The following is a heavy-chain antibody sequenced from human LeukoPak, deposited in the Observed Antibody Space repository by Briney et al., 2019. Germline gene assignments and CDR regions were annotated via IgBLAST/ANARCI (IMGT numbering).Heavy chain of an antibody. D-gene: IGHD4-17*01. CDR2: IIPIFGTA. J-gene: IGHJ4*02. CDR3: ARDSDYGDYIDH. CDR1: GGTFSSYA. Sequence: SVKVSCKASGGTFSSYAISWVRQAPGQGLEWMGGIIPIFGTANYAQKFQGRVTITADESTSTAYMELSSLRSEDTAVYYCARDSDYGDYIDHWGQGTLVTVSS. V-gene: IGHV1-69*13.